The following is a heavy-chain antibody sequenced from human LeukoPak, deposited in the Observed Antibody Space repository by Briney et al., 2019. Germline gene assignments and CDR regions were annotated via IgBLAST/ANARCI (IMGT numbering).Heavy chain of an antibody. CDR2: IHYSGST. D-gene: IGHD7-27*01. CDR1: GGSISTYY. Sequence: PSETLSLTCTVSGGSISTYYWSWIRQPPGKGLEWIGYIHYSGSTNYNPSLKSRVTISVDTSKNLFSLRLTPVTAADTAVYYCARHSQHSRDLGSARNFDYWGQGTLVTVSS. CDR3: ARHSQHSRDLGSARNFDY. J-gene: IGHJ4*02. V-gene: IGHV4-59*08.